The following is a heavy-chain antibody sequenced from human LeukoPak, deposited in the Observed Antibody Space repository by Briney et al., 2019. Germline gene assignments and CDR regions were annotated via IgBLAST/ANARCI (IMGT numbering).Heavy chain of an antibody. Sequence: SETLSLTCAVYGGSFSGYYWSWIRQPPGKGLEWIGEINHSGSTNYNPSLKSRVTISVDTSKNQFSLKLSSVTAADTAVYYCARLWYYDFWSGLGLSYYFDYWGQGTLVTVSS. CDR2: INHSGST. D-gene: IGHD3-3*01. V-gene: IGHV4-34*01. CDR3: ARLWYYDFWSGLGLSYYFDY. CDR1: GGSFSGYY. J-gene: IGHJ4*02.